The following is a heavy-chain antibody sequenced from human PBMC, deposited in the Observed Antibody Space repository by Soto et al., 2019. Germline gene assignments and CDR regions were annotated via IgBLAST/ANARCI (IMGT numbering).Heavy chain of an antibody. CDR3: ARELVVTANDYYYGMDV. CDR2: IIPILGIA. D-gene: IGHD2-21*02. J-gene: IGHJ6*02. Sequence: QVQLVQSGAEVKKPGSSVKVSCKASGGTFSSYTISWVRQAPGQGLEWMGRIIPILGIANYAQKFQGRVTITADKSTSTAYMELSSLRSEDTAVYYCARELVVTANDYYYGMDVWGQGTTVTVSS. CDR1: GGTFSSYT. V-gene: IGHV1-69*08.